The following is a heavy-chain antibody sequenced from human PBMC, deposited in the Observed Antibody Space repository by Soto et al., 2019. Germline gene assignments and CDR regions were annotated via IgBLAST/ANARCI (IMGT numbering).Heavy chain of an antibody. V-gene: IGHV3-48*02. Sequence: PGGSLRLSCAASVFTFSGYGMSCVRQSPGKGLEWVAYISSSSSTIYYADSVKGRFTISRDNAKNSLYLQMNSLRDEDTAVYYCARDGYCVSTTCYFLPDVWGPGTTVTVSS. CDR2: ISSSSSTI. CDR1: VFTFSGYG. D-gene: IGHD2-2*03. CDR3: ARDGYCVSTTCYFLPDV. J-gene: IGHJ6*02.